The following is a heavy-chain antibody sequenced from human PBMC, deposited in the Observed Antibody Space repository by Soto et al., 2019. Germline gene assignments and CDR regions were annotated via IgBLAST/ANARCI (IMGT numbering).Heavy chain of an antibody. V-gene: IGHV4-59*08. CDR2: ISYTGST. CDR3: ARHSFSGYDLITLDY. Sequence: PSETLSLTCTVSGDSITSYYWSWIRQPPGKGLEWVGYISYTGSTIYNPSLESRATISLDTSKNQVSLNLNSVTAADTAVYYCARHSFSGYDLITLDYWGQGTLVTVSS. CDR1: GDSITSYY. D-gene: IGHD5-12*01. J-gene: IGHJ4*02.